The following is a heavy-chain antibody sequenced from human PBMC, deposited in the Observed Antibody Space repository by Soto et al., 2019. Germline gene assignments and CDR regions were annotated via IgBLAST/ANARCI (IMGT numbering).Heavy chain of an antibody. V-gene: IGHV4-61*01. CDR1: GGSISSGSYY. Sequence: PSETLSLTCTVSGGSISSGSYYWSWIRQPPGKGLEWIGYIYYSGSTNYNPSLKSRVTISVDTSKNQFSLKLSSVTPADTAVYYCARLIAVAGTYYYYYGMGVWGQGTTVPVSS. J-gene: IGHJ6*02. CDR2: IYYSGST. CDR3: ARLIAVAGTYYYYYGMGV. D-gene: IGHD6-19*01.